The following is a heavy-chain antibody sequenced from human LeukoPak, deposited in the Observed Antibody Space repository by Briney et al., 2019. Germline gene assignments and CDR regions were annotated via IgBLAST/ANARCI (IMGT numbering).Heavy chain of an antibody. V-gene: IGHV3-23*01. CDR3: AKDHQQLVPYYFDY. CDR2: ISGSGDST. CDR1: GFTFSSYA. J-gene: IGHJ4*02. Sequence: GGSLRLSCAASGFTFSSYAMSWVRQAPGKGLEWVQAISGSGDSTYYADSEKGRFTISRDNSKNTLYLQMNSLRAEDTAVYYCAKDHQQLVPYYFDYWGQGTLVTVSS. D-gene: IGHD6-13*01.